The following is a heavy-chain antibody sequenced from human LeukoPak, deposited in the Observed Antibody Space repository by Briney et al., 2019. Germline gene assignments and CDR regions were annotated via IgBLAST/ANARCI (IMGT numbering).Heavy chain of an antibody. CDR1: GFTFSSYA. D-gene: IGHD3-22*01. CDR2: ISYDGSNK. Sequence: PGGSLRLSCAASGFTFSSYAMHWVRQAPGKGLEWVAVISYDGSNKYYADSVKGRFTISRDNSKNTLYLQMNSLRAEDTAVYYCARQEVGYYQKGFDYWGQGTLVTVSS. J-gene: IGHJ4*02. CDR3: ARQEVGYYQKGFDY. V-gene: IGHV3-30*04.